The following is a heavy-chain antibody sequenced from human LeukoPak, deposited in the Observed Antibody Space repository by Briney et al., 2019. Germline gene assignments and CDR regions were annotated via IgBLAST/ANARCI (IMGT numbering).Heavy chain of an antibody. Sequence: QSGPTLVNPTQTLTLTCTFSGFSLSTSGMCVSWIRQPSGKALEWLARIDWDDDKYYSTSLKTRLTISKDTSKNQVVLTMTNMDPVDTATYYCARLPTFPSSAAGTRENYYYYGMDVWGQGTTVTVSS. V-gene: IGHV2-70*11. D-gene: IGHD6-13*01. CDR1: GFSLSTSGMC. CDR2: IDWDDDK. J-gene: IGHJ6*02. CDR3: ARLPTFPSSAAGTRENYYYYGMDV.